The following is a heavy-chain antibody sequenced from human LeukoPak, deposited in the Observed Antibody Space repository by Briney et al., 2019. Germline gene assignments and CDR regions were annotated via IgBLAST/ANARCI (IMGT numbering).Heavy chain of an antibody. J-gene: IGHJ4*02. Sequence: GESLRLSCAASGFTFTSYNMNWVRQAPGKGLEWVSYISSGSSTMFYADSVKGRFTISRDNAKNSLYLQMDSLGDEDTGVYYCVRAGSGWYFDSWGQGTLVTVSS. CDR3: VRAGSGWYFDS. D-gene: IGHD6-19*01. CDR2: ISSGSSTM. CDR1: GFTFTSYN. V-gene: IGHV3-48*02.